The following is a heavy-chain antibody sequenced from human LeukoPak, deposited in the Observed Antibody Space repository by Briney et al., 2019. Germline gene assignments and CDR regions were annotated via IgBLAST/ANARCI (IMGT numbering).Heavy chain of an antibody. J-gene: IGHJ5*02. CDR2: IDYSGRT. D-gene: IGHD2-2*01. CDR3: ARRKGSSRWNGRDNWFDP. CDR1: GDSIRNYY. V-gene: IGHV4-59*08. Sequence: SETLSLTCTVSGDSIRNYYWNWIRQPPGKGLEWIGYIDYSGRTLYNPSLESRVTISRDTSKTQFSLKLSSVTAADTAVYYCARRKGSSRWNGRDNWFDPWGQGTLVTVSS.